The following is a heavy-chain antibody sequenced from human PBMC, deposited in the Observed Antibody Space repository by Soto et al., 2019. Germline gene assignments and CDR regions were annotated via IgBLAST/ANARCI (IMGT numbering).Heavy chain of an antibody. CDR1: GFTLSSYW. J-gene: IGHJ4*02. CDR2: IKQDGSEQ. D-gene: IGHD6-13*01. Sequence: EVQLVESGGGLVQPGGSLRLSCVGSGFTLSSYWMSWARQAPGKGLEWLANIKQDGSEQHYVDSVKGRFSNSRDNAQNSLFLHMSSLRDEDTAVYYCARGSSLNYWGQGTLVTVSS. CDR3: ARGSSLNY. V-gene: IGHV3-7*01.